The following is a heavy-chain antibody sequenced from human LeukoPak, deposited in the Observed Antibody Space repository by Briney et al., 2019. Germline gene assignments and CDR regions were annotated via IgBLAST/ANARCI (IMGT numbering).Heavy chain of an antibody. J-gene: IGHJ4*02. V-gene: IGHV1-69*04. D-gene: IGHD1-14*01. Sequence: GASVKVSCKASGGTFSSYAISWVRQAPGQGLEWMGRIIPILGIANYAQKFQGRVTITADKSTSTAYMELSSLRSEDTAVYYCASRKYPPISEPDYWGQGTLVTVSS. CDR3: ASRKYPPISEPDY. CDR2: IIPILGIA. CDR1: GGTFSSYA.